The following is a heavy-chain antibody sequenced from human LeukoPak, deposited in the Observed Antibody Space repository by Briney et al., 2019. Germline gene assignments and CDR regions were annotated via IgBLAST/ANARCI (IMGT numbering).Heavy chain of an antibody. CDR3: ARGFGSGSDFFDY. Sequence: GRPLRLSCAASGFTFNRYGIHWVRQAPGKALEWVAIIWYDERTKYYADSVRGRFTISRDNSKNTVNLQMNSLRAEDTAMYYCARGFGSGSDFFDYWGQGALVTVSS. CDR1: GFTFNRYG. CDR2: IWYDERTK. J-gene: IGHJ4*02. V-gene: IGHV3-33*01. D-gene: IGHD1-26*01.